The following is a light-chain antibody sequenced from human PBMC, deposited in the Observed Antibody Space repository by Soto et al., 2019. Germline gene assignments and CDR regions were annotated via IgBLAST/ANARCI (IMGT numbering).Light chain of an antibody. Sequence: DIQMTQSPSSVSASVGDRVTITCRASQGIGTWLAWYQQKPGRAPKLLIYDAYNLQSGVQSRFSGSGSGTDFTLTITSLQPEDFATYYCKQANSFPLTVGGGTKVDIK. V-gene: IGKV1D-12*01. J-gene: IGKJ4*01. CDR1: QGIGTW. CDR3: KQANSFPLT. CDR2: DAY.